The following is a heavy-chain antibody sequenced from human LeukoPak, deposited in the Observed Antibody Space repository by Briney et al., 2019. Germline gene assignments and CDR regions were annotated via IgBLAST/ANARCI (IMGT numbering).Heavy chain of an antibody. CDR3: AREREMATIGDAFDI. V-gene: IGHV1-2*02. CDR2: INPNSGGR. CDR1: GYTFTGYD. D-gene: IGHD5-24*01. J-gene: IGHJ3*02. Sequence: ASVKVSCKASGYTFTGYDMHWVRQAPGQGLEWMGWINPNSGGRNYAQKFQGRVTMTRDTSISRAYMEVSRLRSDDTAVYYCAREREMATIGDAFDIWGQGTMVTVSS.